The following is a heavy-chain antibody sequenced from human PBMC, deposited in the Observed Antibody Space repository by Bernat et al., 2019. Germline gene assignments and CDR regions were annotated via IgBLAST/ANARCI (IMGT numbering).Heavy chain of an antibody. V-gene: IGHV4-39*01. J-gene: IGHJ4*02. D-gene: IGHD6-19*01. Sequence: QLQLQESGPGLVKPSETLSLTCTVSGGSISSSSYYWGWIRQPPGKGLEWIGSIYYSGSTYYNPSLKSRVTISVDTSKNQFSLKLSSVTAADTAVYYCARQSSSDWPTPIYWGPGTLVTVSS. CDR3: ARQSSSDWPTPIY. CDR2: IYYSGST. CDR1: GGSISSSSYY.